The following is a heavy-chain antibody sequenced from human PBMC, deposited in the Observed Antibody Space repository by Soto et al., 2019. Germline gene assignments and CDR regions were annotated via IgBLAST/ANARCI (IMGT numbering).Heavy chain of an antibody. CDR3: ARDAGTGYYYGMDV. CDR2: ISNSGTYT. D-gene: IGHD1-1*01. Sequence: PGGSLRLSCEASGFTFSDYYMNWVRQAPGKGLEWVSYISNSGTYTNYADSVTGRFTISRDYAKKSLYLQMNSLRVEDTAVYYCARDAGTGYYYGMDVWGQGTTVTVSS. CDR1: GFTFSDYY. V-gene: IGHV3-11*06. J-gene: IGHJ6*02.